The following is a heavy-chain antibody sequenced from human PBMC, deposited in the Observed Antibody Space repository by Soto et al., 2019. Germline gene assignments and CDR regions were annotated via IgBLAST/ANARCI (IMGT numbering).Heavy chain of an antibody. CDR1: GFTFNNYN. CDR2: IGTSSSYI. CDR3: SGVLSGTSKYYYIDV. Sequence: EVQLVESGGGQVKPGGSLRLSCAASGFTFNNYNMNWVRQAPGKGLEWVSSIGTSSSYIYYADSLKGRFIISRDNAENSLYMQLNSLRADDTAVYYCSGVLSGTSKYYYIDVWGEGTAVTVSS. V-gene: IGHV3-21*01. D-gene: IGHD2-15*01. J-gene: IGHJ6*03.